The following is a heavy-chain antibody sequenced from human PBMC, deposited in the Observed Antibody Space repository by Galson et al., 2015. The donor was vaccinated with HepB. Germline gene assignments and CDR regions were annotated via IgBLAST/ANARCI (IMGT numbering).Heavy chain of an antibody. D-gene: IGHD6-6*01. CDR2: IYPGDSDT. CDR3: ARDGGYSSSSIGWWFDP. J-gene: IGHJ5*02. CDR1: GYSFTSYW. Sequence: QSGAEVKKPGESLKISCKGSGYSFTSYWIGWVRQMPGKGLEWMGIIYPGDSDTRYSPSFQGQVTISADKSISTAYLQWSSLKASDTAVYYCARDGGYSSSSIGWWFDPWGQGTLVTVSS. V-gene: IGHV5-51*01.